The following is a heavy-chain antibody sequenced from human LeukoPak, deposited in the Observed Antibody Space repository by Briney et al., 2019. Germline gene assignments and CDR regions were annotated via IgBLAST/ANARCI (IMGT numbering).Heavy chain of an antibody. D-gene: IGHD6-19*01. CDR1: GGSFSGYY. J-gene: IGHJ5*02. CDR2: INHSGST. V-gene: IGHV4-34*01. Sequence: SETLSLTCAVYGGSFSGYYWSWIHQPPGKGLEWIGEINHSGSTNYNPSLKSRVTISVDTSKNQFSLKLSSVTAADTAVYYCASGGSIAVAGTKKNWFDPWGQGTLVTVSS. CDR3: ASGGSIAVAGTKKNWFDP.